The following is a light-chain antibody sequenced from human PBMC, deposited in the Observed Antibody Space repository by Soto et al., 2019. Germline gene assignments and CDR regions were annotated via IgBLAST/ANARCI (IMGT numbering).Light chain of an antibody. V-gene: IGKV3-20*01. CDR3: QQYGGSPPLS. CDR2: GAS. CDR1: QSVSSNY. J-gene: IGKJ4*01. Sequence: EIVLTQSPGTLSLSPGERATLSCRASQSVSSNYLAWYQQKPGQAPRLLIFGASSRATGIPDRFSGSGSGTDFTLTISRLEAEDCAVYYCQQYGGSPPLSFGGGTKVEIK.